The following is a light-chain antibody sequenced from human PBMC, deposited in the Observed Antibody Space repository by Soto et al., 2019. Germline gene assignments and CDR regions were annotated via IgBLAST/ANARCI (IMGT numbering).Light chain of an antibody. CDR1: SGHSCYI. J-gene: IGLJ1*01. CDR3: ETGDSNTHV. Sequence: QQVVTRLSWASACLGFSVKLTWTLSSGHSCYIIAWHQQQPGRAPRYLMKLEGSGSDNRGSGVPDLFSGSSSGADRYLTISNLQSEDEAAYYCETGDSNTHVCGTGTQATVL. CDR2: LEGSGSD. V-gene: IGLV4-60*03.